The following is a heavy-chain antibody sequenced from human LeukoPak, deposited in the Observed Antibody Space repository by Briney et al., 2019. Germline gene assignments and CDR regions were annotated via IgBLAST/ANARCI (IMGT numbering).Heavy chain of an antibody. D-gene: IGHD6-6*01. CDR3: ARDLRYSSSSKVDY. Sequence: ASVKVSCKASGYTFTSYAMNWVRQAPGQGLEWMGWISAYNGNTNYAQKLQGRVTMTTDTSTSTAYMELRSLRSDDTAVYYCARDLRYSSSSKVDYWGQGTLVTVSS. V-gene: IGHV1-18*01. CDR2: ISAYNGNT. J-gene: IGHJ4*02. CDR1: GYTFTSYA.